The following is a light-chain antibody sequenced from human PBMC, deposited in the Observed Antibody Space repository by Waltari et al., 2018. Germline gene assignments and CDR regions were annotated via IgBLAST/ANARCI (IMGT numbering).Light chain of an antibody. V-gene: IGLV1-51*01. J-gene: IGLJ2*01. Sequence: SMLTQPPSVSAAPGQKVTISCSGSSSNIGNNYVSWYQQLPGTAPKLLIYDNNKRPSGIPDRFSGSKSGTSATLGITGLQTGDEADYYCGAWDSSLSAAVVFGGGTKLTVL. CDR2: DNN. CDR1: SSNIGNNY. CDR3: GAWDSSLSAAVV.